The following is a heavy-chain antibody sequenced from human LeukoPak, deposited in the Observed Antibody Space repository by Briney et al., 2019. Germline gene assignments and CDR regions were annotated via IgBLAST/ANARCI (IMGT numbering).Heavy chain of an antibody. CDR1: GGSISSSSYY. CDR3: ASSYYYDSSGYYTPLFD. CDR2: IYYSGST. Sequence: PSETLSLTCTVSGGSISSSSYYWGWIRQPPGKGLEWIGSIYYSGSTYYNPSLKSRVTISVDTSKNQFSLKLSSVTAADTAVYYCASSYYYDSSGYYTPLFDWGQGTLVTVSS. D-gene: IGHD3-22*01. V-gene: IGHV4-39*07. J-gene: IGHJ4*02.